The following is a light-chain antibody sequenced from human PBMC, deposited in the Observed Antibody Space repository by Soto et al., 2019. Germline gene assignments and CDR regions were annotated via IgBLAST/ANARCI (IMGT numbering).Light chain of an antibody. Sequence: DIQMTQSPSSQSASVGDRVTITCRASQSINSYLNWYQQKPGKAPKLLIYAASSLQSGVPSRFSGSGSETEFTLTLTSLLPDDFATYYCQQIFSTPRTFGQGTRVEI. CDR2: AAS. J-gene: IGKJ1*01. CDR1: QSINSY. V-gene: IGKV1-39*01. CDR3: QQIFSTPRT.